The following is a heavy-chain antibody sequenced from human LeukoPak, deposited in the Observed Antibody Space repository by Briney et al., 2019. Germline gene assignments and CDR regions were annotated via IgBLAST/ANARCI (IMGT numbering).Heavy chain of an antibody. Sequence: GASVKVSCKASGYTFTSYYMHWVRQAPGQGLEWMGIINPSGGSTSYAQKFRGRVTMTRDTSTSTVYMELSSLRSEDTAVYYCARDRSGLKRWLQLRADAFDIWGQGTMVTVSS. CDR2: INPSGGST. CDR3: ARDRSGLKRWLQLRADAFDI. V-gene: IGHV1-46*01. CDR1: GYTFTSYY. J-gene: IGHJ3*02. D-gene: IGHD5-24*01.